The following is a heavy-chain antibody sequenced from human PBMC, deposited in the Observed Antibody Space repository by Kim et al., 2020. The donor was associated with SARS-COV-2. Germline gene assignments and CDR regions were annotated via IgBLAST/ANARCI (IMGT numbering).Heavy chain of an antibody. CDR2: IYPGDSDT. CDR1: GYSFTSYW. CDR3: ARSSSSSWYGGYYYYYGMDV. Sequence: GESLKISCKGSGYSFTSYWIGWVRQMPGKGLEWMGIIYPGDSDTRYSPSFQGQVTISADKSISTAYLQWSSLKASDTAMYYCARSSSSSWYGGYYYYYGMDVWGQGTTVTVSS. D-gene: IGHD6-13*01. V-gene: IGHV5-51*01. J-gene: IGHJ6*02.